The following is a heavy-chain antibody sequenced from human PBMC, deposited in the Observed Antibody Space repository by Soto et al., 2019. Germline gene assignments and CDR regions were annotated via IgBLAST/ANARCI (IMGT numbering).Heavy chain of an antibody. Sequence: QVQLVQSGAEVKKPGSSVKVSCKASGGTFSSYAISWVRQAPGQGLEWMGGIIPIFGTANYAQKFQGRVTITAVESTSQAYMGLIRLRFEDTAVYYCAGDGSGGSSSWYYTWGQGTLVTVSS. D-gene: IGHD6-13*01. V-gene: IGHV1-69*12. J-gene: IGHJ5*02. CDR1: GGTFSSYA. CDR3: AGDGSGGSSSWYYT. CDR2: IIPIFGTA.